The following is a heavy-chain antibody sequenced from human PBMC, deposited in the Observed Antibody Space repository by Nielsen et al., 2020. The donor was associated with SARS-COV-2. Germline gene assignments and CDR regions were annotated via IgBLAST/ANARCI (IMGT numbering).Heavy chain of an antibody. CDR3: ARGAGWFDP. CDR2: GHYSGNT. Sequence: SETLSLTCTVSGGSISSGGSSWSWIRQHPGKGLEWIASGHYSGNTYYNPSLHRPMISVDTSKNEFSLRLTSVTAADTALYYCARGAGWFDPWGQGTLVTVSS. V-gene: IGHV4-31*03. J-gene: IGHJ5*02. CDR1: GGSISSGGSS. D-gene: IGHD6-19*01.